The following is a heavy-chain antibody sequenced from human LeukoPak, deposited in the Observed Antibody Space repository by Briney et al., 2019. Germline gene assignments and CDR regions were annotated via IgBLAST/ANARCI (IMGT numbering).Heavy chain of an antibody. CDR1: GYSFSNYW. CDR3: ARRSSSEF. CDR2: INPGNSDT. Sequence: GKSLKISCKGSGYSFSNYWIGWIRQMPGKGLEWMAIINPGNSDTKYNPAFQGQVTISADKSISTAYLQWSSLKASDSAMYYCARRSSSEFWGQGTLVTVSS. V-gene: IGHV5-51*01. D-gene: IGHD6-6*01. J-gene: IGHJ4*02.